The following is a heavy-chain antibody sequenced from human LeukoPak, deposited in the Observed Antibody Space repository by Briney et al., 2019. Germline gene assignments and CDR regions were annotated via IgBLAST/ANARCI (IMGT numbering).Heavy chain of an antibody. CDR2: IKPDGSEK. CDR3: ARDQWWQFIAVAITSYFDR. V-gene: IGHV3-7*01. Sequence: GGSLRLSCVASGFTFNTYWMSWVRQAPGKGLEWVANIKPDGSEKYYVDSVKGRFTISRDNAKNSLYLQMSSLRAEDTAVYYCARDQWWQFIAVAITSYFDRWGQGTLDTVSS. CDR1: GFTFNTYW. J-gene: IGHJ4*02. D-gene: IGHD6-19*01.